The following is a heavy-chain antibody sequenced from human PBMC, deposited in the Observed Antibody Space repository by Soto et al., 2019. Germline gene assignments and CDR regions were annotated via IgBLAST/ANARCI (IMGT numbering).Heavy chain of an antibody. J-gene: IGHJ4*02. Sequence: GASVKVSCKASGGTFSSYAISWVRQAPGQGLEWMGGIIPIFGTANYAQKFQGRVTITADKSTSTAYMELSSLRSEDTAVYYCARDLTNYYDSSGYYALDYWGQGTLVTVPQ. CDR1: GGTFSSYA. V-gene: IGHV1-69*06. D-gene: IGHD3-22*01. CDR2: IIPIFGTA. CDR3: ARDLTNYYDSSGYYALDY.